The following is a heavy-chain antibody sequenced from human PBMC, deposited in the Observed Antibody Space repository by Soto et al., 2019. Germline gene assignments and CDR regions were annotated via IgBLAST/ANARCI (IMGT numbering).Heavy chain of an antibody. V-gene: IGHV3-33*01. CDR3: ARVQWGQGVFDI. CDR2: IWYDGSKK. D-gene: IGHD1-26*01. CDR1: GFTFSSYG. J-gene: IGHJ3*02. Sequence: QVQLVESGGGVVQPGRSLRLSCAASGFTFSSYGMHWVRQAPGKGLEWVAVIWYDGSKKYYADSVKGRFTNSRDNSENTLYLQMNSLRAEDTAVYYCARVQWGQGVFDIWGQGTMVTVSS.